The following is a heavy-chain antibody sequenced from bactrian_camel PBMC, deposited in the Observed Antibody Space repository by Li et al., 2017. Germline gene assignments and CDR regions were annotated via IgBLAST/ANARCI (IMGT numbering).Heavy chain of an antibody. Sequence: HVQLVESGGGSVQAGGSLRLSCAFDAYTPANVRMAWFRQAPGKEREGVASLASDGSSIYANSLKGRFTISIDNAKNTVYLQMNSLKTEDTAVYYCASVWGKFWGRGTQVTVS. J-gene: IGHJ4*01. CDR2: LASDGSS. V-gene: IGHV3S53*01. D-gene: IGHD5*01. CDR3: ASVWGKF. CDR1: AYTPANVR.